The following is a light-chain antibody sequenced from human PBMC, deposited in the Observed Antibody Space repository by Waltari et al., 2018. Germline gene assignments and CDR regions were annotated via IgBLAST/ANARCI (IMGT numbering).Light chain of an antibody. J-gene: IGKJ1*01. CDR1: QSVSRF. Sequence: IVLTQSPDTLSLTPGERGTPSCNYSQSVSRFLAWYQQKPGQAPRLLIYGASTRATGIPDRFSGSGSGTDFSLTISRLEPEDFAVYYCQKYDRLPATFGQGTKVEIK. CDR3: QKYDRLPAT. CDR2: GAS. V-gene: IGKV3-20*01.